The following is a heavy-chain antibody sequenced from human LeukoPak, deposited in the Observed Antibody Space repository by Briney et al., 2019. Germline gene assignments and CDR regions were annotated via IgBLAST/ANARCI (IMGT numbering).Heavy chain of an antibody. J-gene: IGHJ4*02. Sequence: ASETLSLTCAVYGGSFSGYYWSWIRQPPGKGLEWIGEINHSGGTNYNPSLKSRVTISVDTSKNQFSLKLSSVTAADTAVYYCARGVRGDYYDSSDEDYWGQGTLVTVSS. CDR1: GGSFSGYY. D-gene: IGHD3-22*01. V-gene: IGHV4-34*01. CDR3: ARGVRGDYYDSSDEDY. CDR2: INHSGGT.